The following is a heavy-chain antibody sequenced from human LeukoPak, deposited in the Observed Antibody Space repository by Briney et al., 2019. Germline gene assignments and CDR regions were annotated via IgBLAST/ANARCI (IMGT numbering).Heavy chain of an antibody. CDR3: ARWDGGDEGRLRY. D-gene: IGHD2-21*02. CDR2: TSYDGSNE. V-gene: IGHV3-33*05. J-gene: IGHJ4*02. CDR1: GFTLSCCG. Sequence: GRSLRLSCAASGFTLSCCGMHWVRQAPGKGLEWVAYTSYDGSNENYIESVKGRFIISRDNSRSTLHLQMNSLRAEDTALYYCARWDGGDEGRLRYWDQGTLVTVSS.